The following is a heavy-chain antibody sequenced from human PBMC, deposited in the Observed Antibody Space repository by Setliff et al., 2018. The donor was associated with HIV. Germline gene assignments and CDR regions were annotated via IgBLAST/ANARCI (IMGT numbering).Heavy chain of an antibody. Sequence: PSETLSLTCAVSDYSISSGSYWGWIRQPPGKGLEWIGSIYHSGHTYYNPSLKSRVTLSVDTSKNQFSLKLSSVTAADTAVYYCASSSPGYYDILTGYYEGYYFDYWGQGTLVTVSS. V-gene: IGHV4-38-2*01. CDR2: IYHSGHT. J-gene: IGHJ4*02. D-gene: IGHD3-9*01. CDR1: DYSISSGSY. CDR3: ASSSPGYYDILTGYYEGYYFDY.